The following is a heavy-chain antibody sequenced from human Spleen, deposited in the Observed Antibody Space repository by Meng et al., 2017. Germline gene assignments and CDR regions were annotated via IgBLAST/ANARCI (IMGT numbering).Heavy chain of an antibody. V-gene: IGHV1-69*13. CDR2: INAVFGTT. D-gene: IGHD1-26*01. Sequence: SVKVSCKALGGIFSNYVIGWVRQAPGQGLEWMGGINAVFGTTNYAQKFQDRVTITSDESTSTVYMELTRLTSEDTAVYFCARGEDSGSYYDYWGQGTLVTVSS. J-gene: IGHJ4*02. CDR1: GGIFSNYV. CDR3: ARGEDSGSYYDY.